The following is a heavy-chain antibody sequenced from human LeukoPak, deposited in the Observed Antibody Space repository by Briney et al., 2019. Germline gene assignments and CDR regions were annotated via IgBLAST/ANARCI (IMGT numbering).Heavy chain of an antibody. CDR3: ARSRASTRNYFDY. D-gene: IGHD1-26*01. Sequence: GGSLRLSCAASGFTFSNYAIHWVRQAPGKGLEWVADLSYDGSSKYFADSVKGRFTISRDTSKNTVYLQMNSLRPEDTAVYYCARSRASTRNYFDYWSQGTLVTVSS. J-gene: IGHJ4*02. V-gene: IGHV3-30*01. CDR2: LSYDGSSK. CDR1: GFTFSNYA.